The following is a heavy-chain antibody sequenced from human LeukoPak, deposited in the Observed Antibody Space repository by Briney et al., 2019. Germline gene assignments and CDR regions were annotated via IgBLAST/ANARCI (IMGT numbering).Heavy chain of an antibody. J-gene: IGHJ5*02. Sequence: SETLSLACTVSGGSISSSSYYWGWIRQPPGKGLEWIGSIYYSGSTYYNPSLKSRVTISVDTSKNQFSLKLSSVTAADTAVYYCARDFWSGYSLDWFDPWGQGTLVTVSS. V-gene: IGHV4-39*02. D-gene: IGHD3-3*01. CDR3: ARDFWSGYSLDWFDP. CDR1: GGSISSSSYY. CDR2: IYYSGST.